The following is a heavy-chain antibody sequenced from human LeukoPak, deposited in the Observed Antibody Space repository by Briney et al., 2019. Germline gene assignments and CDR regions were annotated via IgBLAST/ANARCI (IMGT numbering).Heavy chain of an antibody. J-gene: IGHJ4*02. D-gene: IGHD6-13*01. V-gene: IGHV1-3*01. Sequence: ASVKVSFKASGYTFTNYAIHWVRQAPGQRPEWMGWINAGNGDTRYLQRFQGRVTIIRDTSASTVNMELSSPRYEDTAVFYCARGPIAAVAFFDYWGQGTLVSVSA. CDR2: INAGNGDT. CDR3: ARGPIAAVAFFDY. CDR1: GYTFTNYA.